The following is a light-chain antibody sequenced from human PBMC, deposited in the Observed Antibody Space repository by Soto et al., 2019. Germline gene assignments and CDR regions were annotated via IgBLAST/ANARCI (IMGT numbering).Light chain of an antibody. CDR1: QSVSSNY. CDR3: QHYGSSST. J-gene: IGKJ2*01. V-gene: IGKV3-20*01. CDR2: DAS. Sequence: EIVLTQSPGTLSLSPGERATLSCRASQSVSSNYLAWYQQKPGQAPRLLIYDASCRATGIPDRFSGSGSGTDFTLTISRLEPEDFAVYYCQHYGSSSTFGQGTKLGIK.